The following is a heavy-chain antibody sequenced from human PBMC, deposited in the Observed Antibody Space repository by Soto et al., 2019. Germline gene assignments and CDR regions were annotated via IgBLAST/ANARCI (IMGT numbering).Heavy chain of an antibody. CDR3: ARLTRSGGGY. Sequence: EVQLVQTGGGLIQPGGSLRLSCAASGFSVSSNYMTWVRQAPGKGLEWVSVIYAAGNTYYADSVKGRFTISRDNSKDRLDLQLNSLRAEDTAMYCCARLTRSGGGYWGQGTLVNVFS. D-gene: IGHD7-27*01. CDR1: GFSVSSNY. V-gene: IGHV3-53*02. J-gene: IGHJ4*02. CDR2: IYAAGNT.